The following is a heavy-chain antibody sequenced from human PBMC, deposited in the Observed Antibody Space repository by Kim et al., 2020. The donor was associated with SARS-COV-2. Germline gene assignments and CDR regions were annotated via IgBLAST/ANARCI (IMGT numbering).Heavy chain of an antibody. CDR3: ARGSRIIDQ. CDR1: GFIFSDSY. D-gene: IGHD6-6*01. CDR2: ISSSASYA. J-gene: IGHJ5*02. V-gene: IGHV3-11*06. Sequence: GGSLRLSCAASGFIFSDSYMSWIRQTPGKGLEWVSVISSSASYAIYPDSVKGRFTISRDNVKNSLFLQMNSLRVEDTAVYYCARGSRIIDQWGQGTLVTVSA.